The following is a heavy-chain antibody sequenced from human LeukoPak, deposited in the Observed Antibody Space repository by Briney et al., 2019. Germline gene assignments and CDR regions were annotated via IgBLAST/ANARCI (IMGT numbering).Heavy chain of an antibody. CDR3: RGYYGSGSSPIFDY. CDR2: ISGSGGST. Sequence: GALRLSCAASGFTFSSYAMSWVRQAPGKGLEWVSAISGSGGSTYYADSVKGRFAISRDNSKNTLYLQMNSLRAEDTAVYYCRGYYGSGSSPIFDYWGQGTLVTVSS. CDR1: GFTFSSYA. V-gene: IGHV3-23*01. D-gene: IGHD3-10*01. J-gene: IGHJ4*02.